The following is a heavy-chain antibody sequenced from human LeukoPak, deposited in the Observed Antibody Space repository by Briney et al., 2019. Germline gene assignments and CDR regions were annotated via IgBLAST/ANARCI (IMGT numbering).Heavy chain of an antibody. J-gene: IGHJ5*02. CDR1: GGSFSGYY. Sequence: SETLSLTCAVYGGSFSGYYWSWIRQPPGKGLEWIGEVNHSGSTNYNPSLKSRVTISVDTSKNQFSLTLSSMIAADTAVYYCARGQVPAARGYNWFDPWGQGTLVTVSS. D-gene: IGHD2-2*01. V-gene: IGHV4-34*01. CDR3: ARGQVPAARGYNWFDP. CDR2: VNHSGST.